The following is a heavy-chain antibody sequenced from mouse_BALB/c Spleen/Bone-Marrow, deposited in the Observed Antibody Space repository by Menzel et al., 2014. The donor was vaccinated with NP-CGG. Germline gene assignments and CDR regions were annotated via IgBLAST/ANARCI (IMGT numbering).Heavy chain of an antibody. CDR3: TRGGNWDDFDY. Sequence: VMLVESGGGLVQPGGSRKLSCAASGFTFSSFGMHWVRQAPEKGLEWVAYINSGSSTIYYADTVKGRFTISRDNPKNTLFLQMTSLRTEDTAMYYCTRGGNWDDFDYWGQGTTLAVSS. D-gene: IGHD4-1*01. CDR2: INSGSSTI. J-gene: IGHJ2*01. CDR1: GFTFSSFG. V-gene: IGHV5-17*02.